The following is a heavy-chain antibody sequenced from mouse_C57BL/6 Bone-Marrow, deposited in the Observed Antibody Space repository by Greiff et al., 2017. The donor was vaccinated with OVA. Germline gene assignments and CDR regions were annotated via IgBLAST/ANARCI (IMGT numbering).Heavy chain of an antibody. D-gene: IGHD4-1*01. CDR3: ARRDWDDY. CDR1: GFTFSSYG. V-gene: IGHV5-6*01. J-gene: IGHJ2*01. Sequence: EVQVVESGGDLVKPGGSLKLSCAASGFTFSSYGMSWVRQTPDKRLEWVATISSGGSSTYYPDSVKGRFTISRDNATNTLYLQMSSLKSEDTAMYYCARRDWDDYWGQGTTLTVSS. CDR2: ISSGGSST.